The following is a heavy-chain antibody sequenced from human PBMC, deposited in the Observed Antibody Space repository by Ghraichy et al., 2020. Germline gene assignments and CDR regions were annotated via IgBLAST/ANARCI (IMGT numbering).Heavy chain of an antibody. V-gene: IGHV3-7*01. Sequence: AGSLRLSCAASGFTFSSYWMSWVRQAPGKGLEWVANINHDGSEKYYVDSVKGRFTISRDNVQNSMYLQMNILRAEDTAVYYCARDGRLAAVDAFDIWGQGTKVTVSS. CDR3: ARDGRLAAVDAFDI. D-gene: IGHD1-26*01. CDR1: GFTFSSYW. CDR2: INHDGSEK. J-gene: IGHJ3*02.